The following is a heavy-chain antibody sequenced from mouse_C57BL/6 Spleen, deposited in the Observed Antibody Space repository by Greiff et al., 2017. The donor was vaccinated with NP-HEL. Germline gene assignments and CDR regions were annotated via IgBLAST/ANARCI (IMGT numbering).Heavy chain of an antibody. J-gene: IGHJ4*01. V-gene: IGHV5-17*01. CDR1: GFTFSDYG. D-gene: IGHD2-10*01. CDR2: ISSGSSTI. CDR3: ARPTMTYYYAMDY. Sequence: EVKLMESGGGLVKPGGSLKLSCAASGFTFSDYGMHWVRQAPEKGLEWVAYISSGSSTIYYADTVKGRFTISRDNAKNTLFLQMTSLRSEDTAMYYCARPTMTYYYAMDYWGQGTSVTVSS.